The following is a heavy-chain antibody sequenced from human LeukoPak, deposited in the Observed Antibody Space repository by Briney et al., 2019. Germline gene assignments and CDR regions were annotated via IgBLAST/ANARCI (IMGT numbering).Heavy chain of an antibody. D-gene: IGHD5-12*01. CDR2: ISWNSGSI. CDR3: AKDMEGGGYDLGGFDY. V-gene: IGHV3-9*01. CDR1: GFTFDDYA. J-gene: IGHJ4*02. Sequence: PGRSLRLSCAASGFTFDDYAMHSVRQAPGKGLEWVSGISWNSGSIGYADSVKGRFTLSRDNAKNSLYLQMNSRRAEDTALYYCAKDMEGGGYDLGGFDYWGRGTQVTVSS.